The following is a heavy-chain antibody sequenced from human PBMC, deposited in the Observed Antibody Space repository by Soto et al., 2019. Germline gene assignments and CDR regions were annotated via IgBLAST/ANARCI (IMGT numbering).Heavy chain of an antibody. CDR1: GDSISSGDYY. V-gene: IGHV4-30-4*01. CDR2: IYYSGNT. J-gene: IGHJ5*01. D-gene: IGHD3-3*01. Sequence: PSETLSLTCTVSGDSISSGDYYWSWIRQPPGKGLEWIGYIYYSGNTYFNPSLKSRLIISVDTSNNQFSLKVSSVTAADTAVYYCARAADRGSGYVNWFDSWGKGTLVTVSS. CDR3: ARAADRGSGYVNWFDS.